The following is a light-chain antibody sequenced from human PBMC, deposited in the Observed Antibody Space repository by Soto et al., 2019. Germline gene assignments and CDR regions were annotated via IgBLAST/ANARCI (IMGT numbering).Light chain of an antibody. CDR2: DAS. V-gene: IGKV3D-20*01. CDR1: QSIRSTY. J-gene: IGKJ5*01. CDR3: QQYGSSPPIT. Sequence: PGERATLSCGASQSIRSTYLAWYQQRPGLAPRLLIYDASRRATGIPDRFRGSGSGTDFTLTISRLEPEDFAVYYCQQYGSSPPITFGQGTRLEIK.